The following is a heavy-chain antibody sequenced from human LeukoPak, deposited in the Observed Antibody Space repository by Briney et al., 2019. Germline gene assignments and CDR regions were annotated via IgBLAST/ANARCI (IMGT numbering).Heavy chain of an antibody. CDR1: GYTFTGYY. J-gene: IGHJ5*02. CDR2: INPNSGGT. CDR3: ARHRRSIVGATTWFDP. Sequence: ASVEVSCKASGYTFTGYYMHWVRQAPGQGLEWMGWINPNSGGTNYAQKFQGRVTMTRDTSISTAYMELSRLRSDDTAVYYCARHRRSIVGATTWFDPWGQGTLVTVSS. V-gene: IGHV1-2*02. D-gene: IGHD1-26*01.